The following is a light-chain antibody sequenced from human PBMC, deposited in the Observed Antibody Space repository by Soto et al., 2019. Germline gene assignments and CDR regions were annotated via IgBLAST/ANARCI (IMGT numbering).Light chain of an antibody. V-gene: IGKV1-5*03. CDR3: QQYNSFWS. J-gene: IGKJ1*01. CDR1: QNAGNW. Sequence: DIQVTQSPSTLTASVGERVTITCRASQNAGNWLAWYQQQPGGVPKLLIYKASSLASGVPLRFSGGGSVTEFILTITSLQPDDFATYDCQQYNSFWSFGQGTKVEIK. CDR2: KAS.